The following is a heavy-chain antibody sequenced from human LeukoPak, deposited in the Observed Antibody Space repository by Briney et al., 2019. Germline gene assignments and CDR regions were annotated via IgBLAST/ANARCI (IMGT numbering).Heavy chain of an antibody. D-gene: IGHD3-22*01. J-gene: IGHJ4*02. CDR1: GYSFTSYW. CDR3: ARHENKEYYYDSSGYTEQDY. CDR2: IYPGDSDT. Sequence: GESLKISCKGSGYSFTSYWIGWVRQMPGKGLEWMGIIYPGDSDTRYSPSFQGQVTISADKSISTAYLQWSSLKASDTAMYYCARHENKEYYYDSSGYTEQDYWGQGTLVTVSS. V-gene: IGHV5-51*01.